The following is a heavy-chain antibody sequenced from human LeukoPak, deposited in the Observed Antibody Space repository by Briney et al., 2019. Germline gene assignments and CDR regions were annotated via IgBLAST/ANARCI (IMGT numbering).Heavy chain of an antibody. Sequence: GGSLRLSCAASGFTVSSNYMSWVRQAPGKGLEWVSVIYSGGSTYYADSVKGRFTISRDNSKNTLYLQMNSLRAEDTAVYYCARAEDTAMVQGGFAYWGQGTLVTVSS. CDR3: ARAEDTAMVQGGFAY. D-gene: IGHD5-18*01. V-gene: IGHV3-66*02. J-gene: IGHJ4*02. CDR2: IYSGGST. CDR1: GFTVSSNY.